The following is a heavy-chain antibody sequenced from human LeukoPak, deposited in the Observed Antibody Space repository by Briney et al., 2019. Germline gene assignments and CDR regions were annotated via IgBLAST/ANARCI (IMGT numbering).Heavy chain of an antibody. Sequence: GGSLRLSCAASGFTFSSYGMHWVRQAPGKGLEWVAVISYDGSNKYYADSVKSRFTISRDNSKNTLYLQMNSLRAEDTAVYYCAKDLLDFAVAEPYYFDYWGQGTLVTVSS. V-gene: IGHV3-30*18. D-gene: IGHD2-15*01. CDR3: AKDLLDFAVAEPYYFDY. J-gene: IGHJ4*02. CDR2: ISYDGSNK. CDR1: GFTFSSYG.